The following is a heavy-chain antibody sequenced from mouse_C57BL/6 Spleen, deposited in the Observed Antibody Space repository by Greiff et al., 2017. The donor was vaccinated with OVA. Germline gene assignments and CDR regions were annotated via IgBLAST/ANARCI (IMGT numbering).Heavy chain of an antibody. CDR2: IDPEDGDT. V-gene: IGHV14-1*01. D-gene: IGHD2-2*01. J-gene: IGHJ3*01. CDR1: GFNIKDYY. CDR3: TTYYGYDAFFAY. Sequence: EVQLQQSGAELVRPGASVKLSCTASGFNIKDYYMHWVKQRPEQGLEWIGRIDPEDGDTEYAPKFQGKATMTADTSSNTAYLQLSSLTSADTAVYYCTTYYGYDAFFAYWGQGTLVTVSA.